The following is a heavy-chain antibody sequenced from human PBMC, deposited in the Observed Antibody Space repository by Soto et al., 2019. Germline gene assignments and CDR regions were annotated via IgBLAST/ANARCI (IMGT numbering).Heavy chain of an antibody. CDR1: GYTFTSYG. CDR2: INAYNGNT. D-gene: IGHD4-17*01. J-gene: IGHJ4*02. V-gene: IGHV1-18*01. CDR3: ARDRTVVIDY. Sequence: QVQLVQSGAEVKKPGASVKVSCKASGYTFTSYGISWVRQAPGQGLEWMGWINAYNGNTNYAQKLQASATRTTDTPTSTAYMALRSLRSYDTAVYYCARDRTVVIDYWGQGTLVTVSS.